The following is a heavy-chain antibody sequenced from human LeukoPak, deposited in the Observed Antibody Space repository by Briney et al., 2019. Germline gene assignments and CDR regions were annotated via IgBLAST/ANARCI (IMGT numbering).Heavy chain of an antibody. V-gene: IGHV4-34*01. CDR1: GGSFSGYY. Sequence: SETLSLTCAVYGGSFSGYYWSWIRQPPGKGLEWIGSIYYSGSTYYNPSLKSRVTISVDTSKNQFSLKLSSVTAADTAVYYCARGKHIWFDPWGQGTLVTVSS. CDR2: IYYSGST. CDR3: ARGKHIWFDP. D-gene: IGHD2-21*01. J-gene: IGHJ5*02.